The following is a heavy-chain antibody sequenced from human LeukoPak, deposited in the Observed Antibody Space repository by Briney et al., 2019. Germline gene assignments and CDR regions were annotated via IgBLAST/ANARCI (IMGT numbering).Heavy chain of an antibody. D-gene: IGHD3-22*01. CDR3: ARARYDSSGYYPVPFDY. CDR1: GGSISSGSCY. V-gene: IGHV4-61*02. CDR2: IYTSGST. J-gene: IGHJ4*02. Sequence: SETLSLTCTVSGGSISSGSCYWSWIRQPAGKGLEWIGRIYTSGSTNYNPSLKSRVTISVDTSKNQFSLKLSSVTAADTAVYYCARARYDSSGYYPVPFDYWGQGTLVTVSS.